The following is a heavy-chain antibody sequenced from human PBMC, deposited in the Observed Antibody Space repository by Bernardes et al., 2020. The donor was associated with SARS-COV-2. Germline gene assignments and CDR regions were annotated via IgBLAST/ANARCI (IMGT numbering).Heavy chain of an antibody. V-gene: IGHV4-59*01. D-gene: IGHD3-3*01. J-gene: IGHJ6*02. Sequence: SEPLSLTCTVTGGSISSYYWSWIRQPPGKGLEWIGYIYYSGSTNYNPSLKSRVTISVDTSKNQFSLKLSSVTAADTAVYYCARGWRSYYDFWSGSNGDYYYYYGMDVWGQGTTVTVSS. CDR3: ARGWRSYYDFWSGSNGDYYYYYGMDV. CDR2: IYYSGST. CDR1: GGSISSYY.